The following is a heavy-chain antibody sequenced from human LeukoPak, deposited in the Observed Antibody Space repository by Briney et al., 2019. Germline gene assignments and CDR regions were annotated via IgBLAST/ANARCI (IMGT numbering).Heavy chain of an antibody. CDR2: INRGGST. V-gene: IGHV4-34*01. CDR3: GLSTTKATTRTIDY. CDR1: GGSFSVYY. D-gene: IGHD4-17*01. Sequence: SETLSLTCAVYGGSFSVYYWSWIRQPPGKGLEWIGEINRGGSTNYSPSLKSRATISLDTSKNQVSLKLSSVTAADTAMYYCGLSTTKATTRTIDYWGQGTLVTVSS. J-gene: IGHJ4*02.